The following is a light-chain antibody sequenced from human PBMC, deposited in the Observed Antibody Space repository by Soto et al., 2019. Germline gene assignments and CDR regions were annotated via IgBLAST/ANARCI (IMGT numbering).Light chain of an antibody. CDR3: AVWDDSLNGHV. CDR1: SSNIGTSS. J-gene: IGLJ1*01. Sequence: QSVLTQPPSTSGTRGQTVTISCSGSSSNIGTSSVHWYKHLPGTAPKPLIYTNDQRPSGVPDRFSGSKSGTSASLAISGLQTEDEADYYCAVWDDSLNGHVFGAGTKLTVL. CDR2: TND. V-gene: IGLV1-44*01.